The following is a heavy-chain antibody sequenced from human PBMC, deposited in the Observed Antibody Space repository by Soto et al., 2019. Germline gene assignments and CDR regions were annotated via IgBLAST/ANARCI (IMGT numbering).Heavy chain of an antibody. J-gene: IGHJ4*02. CDR3: ARELAAAVDYFDY. D-gene: IGHD6-13*01. CDR2: IYPGDSDT. Sequence: GESLKISCKVSGYSFTSYWIGCVRQMPGKGLEWMGIIYPGDSDTRYSPSFQGQVTISADKSISTAYLQWSSLKASDTAMYYCARELAAAVDYFDYWGQGTLVTVSS. CDR1: GYSFTSYW. V-gene: IGHV5-51*01.